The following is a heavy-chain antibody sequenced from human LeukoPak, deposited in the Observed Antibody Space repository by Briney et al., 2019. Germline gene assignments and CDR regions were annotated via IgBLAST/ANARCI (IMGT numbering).Heavy chain of an antibody. D-gene: IGHD6-6*01. Sequence: GASVKVSCKASGYTFTSYDINWVRQATGQGLEWMGWMNPNSGSTGYAQKFQGRVTITRNTSISTAYMELSSLRSEDTAVYYCARAARIAARGWFDPWGQGTLVTVSS. V-gene: IGHV1-8*03. CDR2: MNPNSGST. CDR1: GYTFTSYD. J-gene: IGHJ5*02. CDR3: ARAARIAARGWFDP.